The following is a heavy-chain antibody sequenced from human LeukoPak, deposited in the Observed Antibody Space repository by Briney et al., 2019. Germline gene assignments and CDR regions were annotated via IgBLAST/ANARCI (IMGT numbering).Heavy chain of an antibody. Sequence: ASVKVSCKASGYTFTGYYMHWVRQAPGQGLEWMGRINPNSGSTNYAQKFQGRVTMTRDTSISTAYMELSRLRSDDTAVYYCARLVRFSSDYFDYWGQGTLVTVSS. J-gene: IGHJ4*02. CDR3: ARLVRFSSDYFDY. CDR2: INPNSGST. CDR1: GYTFTGYY. V-gene: IGHV1-2*06. D-gene: IGHD6-6*01.